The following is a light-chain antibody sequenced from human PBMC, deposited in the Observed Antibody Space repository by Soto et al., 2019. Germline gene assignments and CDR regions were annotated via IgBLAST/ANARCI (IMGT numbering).Light chain of an antibody. Sequence: QSVLTQPLSGSGAPGKRVTISCTGNASNIGAGYEVHWYQQPPGKAPKLLISGHNIRPSGVPDRFFGSKSGTSASLAINGLQAEDEADYYCQSYDISLSGSGVFGGGTKVTV. CDR2: GHN. V-gene: IGLV1-40*01. CDR1: ASNIGAGYE. J-gene: IGLJ3*02. CDR3: QSYDISLSGSGV.